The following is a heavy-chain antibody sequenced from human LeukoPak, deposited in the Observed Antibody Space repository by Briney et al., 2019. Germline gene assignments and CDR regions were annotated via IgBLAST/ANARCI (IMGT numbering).Heavy chain of an antibody. J-gene: IGHJ6*03. D-gene: IGHD1-26*01. Sequence: SVRVSCKASGGTFSSYAISWVRQAPGQGLEWMGGIIPIFGTANYAQKFQGRVTITADESTSTAYMELSSLRSEDTAVYYCARVVRDYYYYYYMDVWGKGTTVTVSS. CDR1: GGTFSSYA. CDR3: ARVVRDYYYYYYMDV. CDR2: IIPIFGTA. V-gene: IGHV1-69*01.